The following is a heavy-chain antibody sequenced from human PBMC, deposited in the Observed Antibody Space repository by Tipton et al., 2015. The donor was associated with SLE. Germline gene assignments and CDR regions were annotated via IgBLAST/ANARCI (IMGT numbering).Heavy chain of an antibody. CDR2: IYYSGIT. CDR3: ARGLSNRKRSSDTFDK. J-gene: IGHJ3*02. Sequence: LRLSCTVSGDSISNHYWSWIRQPPGKGLEWIGYIYYSGITNYNPSLKSRVTISVDTSNNQFSLKLTSVTAADTAVYYCARGLSNRKRSSDTFDKWGQGTMVTVSS. V-gene: IGHV4-59*11. CDR1: GDSISNHY.